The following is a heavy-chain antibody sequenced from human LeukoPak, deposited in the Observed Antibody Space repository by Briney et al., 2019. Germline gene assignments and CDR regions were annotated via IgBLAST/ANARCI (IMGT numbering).Heavy chain of an antibody. Sequence: GGSLRLSCAASGFTFSSYSMNWVRQAPGKGLEWVSSISSSSSYIYYADSVKGRFTISRDNAKNSLYLQMNSLRAEDTAVYYCARDKWSDIVASQRVPFDYWGQGTLVTVSS. J-gene: IGHJ4*02. V-gene: IGHV3-21*01. CDR2: ISSSSSYI. D-gene: IGHD5-12*01. CDR1: GFTFSSYS. CDR3: ARDKWSDIVASQRVPFDY.